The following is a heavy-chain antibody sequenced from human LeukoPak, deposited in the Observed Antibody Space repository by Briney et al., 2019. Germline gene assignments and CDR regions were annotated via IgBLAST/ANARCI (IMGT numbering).Heavy chain of an antibody. V-gene: IGHV1-69*06. CDR2: IIPIFGTA. CDR1: GGTFSSYA. CDR3: ARSYYYDSSGYYWFDP. J-gene: IGHJ5*02. D-gene: IGHD3-22*01. Sequence: SVKVSCKASGGTFSSYAISWVRQAPGQGLEWMGRIIPIFGTANYAQKFQGRVTITADKFTSTAYMELSSLRSEDTAVYYCARSYYYDSSGYYWFDPWGQGTLVTVSS.